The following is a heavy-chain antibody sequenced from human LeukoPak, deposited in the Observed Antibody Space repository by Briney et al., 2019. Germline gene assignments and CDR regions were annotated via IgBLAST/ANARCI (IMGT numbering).Heavy chain of an antibody. V-gene: IGHV1-18*01. CDR3: ARDYYDSSGYYYYPFDY. CDR2: ISAYNGNT. J-gene: IGHJ4*02. Sequence: GALVKVSCKASGYTFTSYGISWVRQAPGQGLEWMGWISAYNGNTNYAQKLQGRVTMTTDTSTSTAYMELRSLRSDDTAVYYCARDYYDSSGYYYYPFDYWGQGTLVTVSS. D-gene: IGHD3-22*01. CDR1: GYTFTSYG.